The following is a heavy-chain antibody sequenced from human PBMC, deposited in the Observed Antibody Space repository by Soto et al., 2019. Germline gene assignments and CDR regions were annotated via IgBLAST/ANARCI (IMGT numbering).Heavy chain of an antibody. J-gene: IGHJ4*02. V-gene: IGHV3-9*01. CDR2: ISWNSGSI. D-gene: IGHD4-17*01. Sequence: EVQLVESGGGLVQPGRSLRLSCAASGFTFDDYAMHWVRQAPGKGLEWVSGISWNSGSIGYEDSVKGRFTISRDNAKNSLYLQMNSLRAEDTALYYCAKGGKDYGDYLGYFDYWGQGTLVTVSS. CDR1: GFTFDDYA. CDR3: AKGGKDYGDYLGYFDY.